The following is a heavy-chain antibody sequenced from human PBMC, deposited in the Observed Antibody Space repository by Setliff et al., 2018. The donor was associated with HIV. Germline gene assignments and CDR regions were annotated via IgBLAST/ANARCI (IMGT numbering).Heavy chain of an antibody. D-gene: IGHD5-12*01. Sequence: KTSETLSLTCTVSGGSIRGHYWSWVRQPPGKGLEWIGTIYYSGSTYYKPSLKSRGTISVDTSKNQFYLKLNSVTAADSAVYYCTLTSRLDGYFDPWGQGTLVTVSS. CDR3: TLTSRLDGYFDP. J-gene: IGHJ5*02. CDR1: GGSIRGHY. CDR2: IYYSGST. V-gene: IGHV4-59*11.